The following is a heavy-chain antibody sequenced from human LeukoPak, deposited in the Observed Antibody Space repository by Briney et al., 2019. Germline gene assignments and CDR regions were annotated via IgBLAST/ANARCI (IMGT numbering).Heavy chain of an antibody. Sequence: ASVKVSCKASGYTFTSYYMHWVRQAPGQGLEWMGIINPSGGSTSYAQKFQGRVTITRNTSISTAYMELSSLRSEDTAVYYCARGSIVGAFRFDPWGQGTLVTVSS. CDR1: GYTFTSYY. CDR3: ARGSIVGAFRFDP. D-gene: IGHD1-26*01. CDR2: INPSGGST. J-gene: IGHJ5*02. V-gene: IGHV1-46*01.